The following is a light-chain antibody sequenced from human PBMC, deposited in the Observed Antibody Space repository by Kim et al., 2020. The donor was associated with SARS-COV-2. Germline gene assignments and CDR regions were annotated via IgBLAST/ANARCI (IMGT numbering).Light chain of an antibody. J-gene: IGKJ2*02. CDR1: QSVSSY. CDR3: QQYNSWPPMRT. Sequence: EIVMTQSPATLSVSPGETVTLSCWASQSVSSYLAWYQQKPGQPPRLLIYGALTRATGVPARFSGSGSGTDFTLTITSLQSEDSAVYYCQQYNSWPPMRTFGRGTKLEI. V-gene: IGKV3-15*01. CDR2: GAL.